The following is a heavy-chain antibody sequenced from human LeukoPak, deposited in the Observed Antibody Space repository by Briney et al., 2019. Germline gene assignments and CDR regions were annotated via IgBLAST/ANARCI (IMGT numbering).Heavy chain of an antibody. CDR2: ISGSGGST. Sequence: GGSLRLSCAASGFTFSSYAMSWVRQAPGKGLEWVSAISGSGGSTYYADSVKGRFTISRHNSKNTLYLQMNSLRAEDTAVYYCARYYYDSSGYDAFDIWGQGTMVTVSS. D-gene: IGHD3-22*01. CDR1: GFTFSSYA. V-gene: IGHV3-23*01. J-gene: IGHJ3*02. CDR3: ARYYYDSSGYDAFDI.